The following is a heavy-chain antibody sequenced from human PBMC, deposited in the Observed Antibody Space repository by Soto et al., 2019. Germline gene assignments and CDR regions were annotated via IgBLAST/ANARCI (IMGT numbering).Heavy chain of an antibody. CDR3: AKDLIRITMIVVVIGHAFDI. D-gene: IGHD3-22*01. Sequence: LRLSCAASGFTFSSYAMSWVRQAPGKGLEWVSAISGSGGSTYYADSVKGRFTISRDNSKNTLYLQMNSLRAEDTAVYYCAKDLIRITMIVVVIGHAFDIWGQGTMVTVSS. CDR2: ISGSGGST. CDR1: GFTFSSYA. J-gene: IGHJ3*02. V-gene: IGHV3-23*01.